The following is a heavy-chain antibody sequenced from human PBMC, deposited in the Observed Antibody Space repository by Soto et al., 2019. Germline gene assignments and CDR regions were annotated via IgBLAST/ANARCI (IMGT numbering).Heavy chain of an antibody. CDR3: ARDALGGWLLRGTKYYYYGMDV. CDR1: GFTFSSYA. CDR2: IWYDGSNK. Sequence: PGGSLRLSCAASGFTFSSYAMHWVRQAPGKGLEWVAVIWYDGSNKYYADSVKGRFTISRDNSKNTLYLQMNSLRAEDTAVYYCARDALGGWLLRGTKYYYYGMDVWGQGTTVTVSS. J-gene: IGHJ6*02. D-gene: IGHD3-22*01. V-gene: IGHV3-33*08.